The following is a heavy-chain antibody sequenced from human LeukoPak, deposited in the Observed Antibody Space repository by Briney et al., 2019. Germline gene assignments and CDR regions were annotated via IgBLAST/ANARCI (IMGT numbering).Heavy chain of an antibody. D-gene: IGHD1-26*01. CDR3: ARGGSYLSAFDI. Sequence: PGESLRLSCAASGFTVSSNYMSRVRQAPGKGLEWVSIIYSGGSTFYADSVKGRFTISRDNSKNTLYLQMNSLRAEDTAVYYCARGGSYLSAFDIWGQGTMVTVSS. V-gene: IGHV3-53*01. J-gene: IGHJ3*02. CDR1: GFTVSSNY. CDR2: IYSGGST.